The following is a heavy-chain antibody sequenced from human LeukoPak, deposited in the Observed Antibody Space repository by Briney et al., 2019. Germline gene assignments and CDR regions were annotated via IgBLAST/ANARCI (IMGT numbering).Heavy chain of an antibody. CDR2: IIPIFGTA. D-gene: IGHD6-6*01. CDR3: ADSSSSGAQFDY. J-gene: IGHJ4*02. Sequence: ASVKVSCKASGGTFSSYAISWVRQAPGQGLEWMGGIIPIFGTANYAQKFQGRVTITADESTSTAYMELSSLRSEDTAVYYCADSSSSGAQFDYWGQGTLVTVSS. CDR1: GGTFSSYA. V-gene: IGHV1-69*13.